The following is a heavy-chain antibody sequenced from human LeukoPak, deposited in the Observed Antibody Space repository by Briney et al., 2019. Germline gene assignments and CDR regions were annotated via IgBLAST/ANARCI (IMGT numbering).Heavy chain of an antibody. Sequence: PSETLSLTCTVSGGSISSYYWSWIRQPPGKGLEWIGEINHSGSTNYNPSLKGRVTISVDTSKNQFSLKLSSVTAADTAVYYCARGRGRYCSSTSCRYNWFDPWGQGTLVTVSS. CDR3: ARGRGRYCSSTSCRYNWFDP. V-gene: IGHV4-34*01. CDR1: GGSISSYY. D-gene: IGHD2-2*01. J-gene: IGHJ5*02. CDR2: INHSGST.